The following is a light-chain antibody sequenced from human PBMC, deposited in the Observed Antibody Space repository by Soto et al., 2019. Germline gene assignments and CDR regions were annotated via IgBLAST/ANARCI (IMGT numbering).Light chain of an antibody. CDR2: GAS. Sequence: ESVLTQSPGTLSLSPGESATLSCSASQGLKTFYLAWYQQKPGQAPRLLIYGASSRATGVPDRFSGSGSGTDFTLTISRLEPENAAVYYCQQYGSSFGQGTKVEIK. CDR3: QQYGSS. CDR1: QGLKTFY. J-gene: IGKJ2*01. V-gene: IGKV3-20*01.